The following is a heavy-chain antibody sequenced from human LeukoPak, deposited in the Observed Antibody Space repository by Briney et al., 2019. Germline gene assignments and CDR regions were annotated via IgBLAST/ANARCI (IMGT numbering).Heavy chain of an antibody. V-gene: IGHV3-21*01. D-gene: IGHD3-10*02. CDR1: GFTFSSYS. CDR3: AELGITMIGGV. CDR2: ITSSSSYI. Sequence: GGSLRLSCAASGFTFSSYSMNWVRQAPGKGLEWVSSITSSSSYIYYADSVKGRFTISRDNAKNSLYLQMNSLRAEDTAVYHCAELGITMIGGVWGKGTTVTISS. J-gene: IGHJ6*04.